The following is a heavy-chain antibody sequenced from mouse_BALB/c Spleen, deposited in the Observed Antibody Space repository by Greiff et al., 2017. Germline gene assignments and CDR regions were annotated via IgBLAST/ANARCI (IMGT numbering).Heavy chain of an antibody. CDR2: IWAGGST. CDR3: ARDTSYAMDY. CDR1: GFTFSSYA. Sequence: VMLVESGGGLVKPGGSLKLSCAASGFTFSSYAMSWVRQPPGKGLEWLGVIWAGGSTNYNSALMSRLSISKDNSKSQVFLKMNSLQTDDTAMYYCARDTSYAMDYWGQGTSVTVSS. J-gene: IGHJ4*01. V-gene: IGHV2-9*02.